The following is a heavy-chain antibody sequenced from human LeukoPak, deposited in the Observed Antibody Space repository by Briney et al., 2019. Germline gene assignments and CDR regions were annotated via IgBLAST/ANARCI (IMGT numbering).Heavy chain of an antibody. CDR2: IYNSGHT. D-gene: IGHD4-17*01. CDR3: ARAAVTTSRYFQH. V-gene: IGHV4-59*01. CDR1: GGSISNYY. Sequence: SETLSLTCTVSGGSISNYYWSWIRQPPGKGLEWIGYIYNSGHTNYNPSLKSRVTISEDTSKNQLSLKLSSVTAADTAVYYSARAAVTTSRYFQHWGQGTLVTVSS. J-gene: IGHJ1*01.